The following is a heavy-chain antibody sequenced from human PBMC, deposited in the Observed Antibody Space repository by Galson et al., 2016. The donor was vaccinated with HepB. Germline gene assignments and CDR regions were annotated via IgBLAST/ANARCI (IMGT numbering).Heavy chain of an antibody. V-gene: IGHV4-34*01. Sequence: SETLSLTCAVYVGSFSHYSLNWIRQSPGKGLEWIGEINHSGNTKYNSSLKNPVTISKETPNNQFSLKVRSVTAADTAIYYCAKGSGPSGHDFWGQGTLVTVSS. CDR1: VGSFSHYS. J-gene: IGHJ4*02. CDR2: INHSGNT. D-gene: IGHD3-10*01. CDR3: AKGSGPSGHDF.